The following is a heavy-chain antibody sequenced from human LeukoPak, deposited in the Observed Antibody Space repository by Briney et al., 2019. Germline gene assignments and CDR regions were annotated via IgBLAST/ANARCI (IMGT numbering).Heavy chain of an antibody. V-gene: IGHV1-46*01. CDR3: ARVGIPAAVWFDP. CDR1: GYTFTSYY. Sequence: ASVKVSCKASGYTFTSYYMHWVRQAPGQGLEWMGIINPSGGSTSYAQKFQGRVTMTRDTSTSTVYMELSSLRSEDTAVYSCARVGIPAAVWFDPWGQGTLVTVSS. D-gene: IGHD6-13*01. J-gene: IGHJ5*02. CDR2: INPSGGST.